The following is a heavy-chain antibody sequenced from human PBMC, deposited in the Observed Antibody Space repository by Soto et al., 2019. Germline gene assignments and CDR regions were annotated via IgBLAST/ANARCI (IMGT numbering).Heavy chain of an antibody. CDR2: ISYDGSNK. D-gene: IGHD2-2*01. V-gene: IGHV3-30-3*01. CDR1: GFTFSSYA. J-gene: IGHJ4*02. Sequence: QVQLVESGGGVVQLGRSLRLSCAASGFTFSSYAMHWVRQAPGKGLEWVAVISYDGSNKYYADSVKGRFTISRDNSKNTLYLQMNSLRAEDTAVYYCARGDIVLVPAAIFGHFDYWGQGTLVTVSS. CDR3: ARGDIVLVPAAIFGHFDY.